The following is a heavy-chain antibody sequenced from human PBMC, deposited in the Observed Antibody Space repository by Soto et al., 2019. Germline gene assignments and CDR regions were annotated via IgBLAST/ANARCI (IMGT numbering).Heavy chain of an antibody. CDR1: GGTFSSYA. CDR3: AKNPENYYYGMDV. CDR2: IIPIFGTA. V-gene: IGHV1-69*12. Sequence: QVQLAQSGAEVKKPGSSVKVSCKASGGTFSSYAISWVRQAPGQGLEWMGGIIPIFGTADYAQKFQGRVTITADESTSTAYVELSSLRSEDTAVYYCAKNPENYYYGMDVWGQGTTVTVSS. J-gene: IGHJ6*02.